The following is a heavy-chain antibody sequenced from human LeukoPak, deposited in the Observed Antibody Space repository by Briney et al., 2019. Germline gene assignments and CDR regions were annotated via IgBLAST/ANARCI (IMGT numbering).Heavy chain of an antibody. CDR1: GGTFSSYA. CDR2: IIPIFGTA. V-gene: IGHV1-69*13. J-gene: IGHJ4*02. CDR3: ARVSEMATHFDY. D-gene: IGHD5-24*01. Sequence: GASVKVSCKASGGTFSSYAISWVRQAPGQGLEWMGGIIPIFGTANYAQKFQGRVTITADESTSTAYMELSSLRSEDTAVYYCARVSEMATHFDYWGQGTLVTVSS.